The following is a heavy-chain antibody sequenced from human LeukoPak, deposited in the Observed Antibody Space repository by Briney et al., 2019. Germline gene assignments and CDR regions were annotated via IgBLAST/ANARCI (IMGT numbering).Heavy chain of an antibody. V-gene: IGHV1-69*13. D-gene: IGHD3-9*01. J-gene: IGHJ6*02. Sequence: ASVKVSCKASGYTFTSYYMHWVRQAPGQGLEWMGGIIPIFGTANYAQKFQGRVTITADESTSTAYMELSSLRSEDTAVYYCAEGLVIINGNYYYYGMDVWGQGTTVTVSS. CDR2: IIPIFGTA. CDR3: AEGLVIINGNYYYYGMDV. CDR1: GYTFTSYY.